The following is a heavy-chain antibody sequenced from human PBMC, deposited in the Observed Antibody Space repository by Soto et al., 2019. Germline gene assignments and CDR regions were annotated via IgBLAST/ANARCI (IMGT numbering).Heavy chain of an antibody. D-gene: IGHD3-22*01. CDR3: ARGPTDYYDNSANYFLDY. Sequence: QVQLVQSGAEVNKPRASVKVSCKASGYTFITYGVSWVRQAPGQGLDWLGWISTYNGNTRYAERLQGRVTMTTDTTTNTAYMELRNLRSDDTAVYYCARGPTDYYDNSANYFLDYWGQGTLVTVSS. CDR1: GYTFITYG. V-gene: IGHV1-18*01. J-gene: IGHJ4*02. CDR2: ISTYNGNT.